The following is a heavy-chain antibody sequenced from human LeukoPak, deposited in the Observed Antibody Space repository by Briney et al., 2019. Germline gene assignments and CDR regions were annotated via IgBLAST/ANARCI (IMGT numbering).Heavy chain of an antibody. CDR2: INHSGST. V-gene: IGHV4-34*01. J-gene: IGHJ4*02. D-gene: IGHD3-16*01. Sequence: SETLSLTCAVYGGSFSGYYWSWIRQPPGKGLEWIGEINHSGSTNYNPSLKSRVTISVDTFKNQFSLKLSSVTAADTAVYYCARKRGYYFDYWGQGTLVTVSS. CDR3: ARKRGYYFDY. CDR1: GGSFSGYY.